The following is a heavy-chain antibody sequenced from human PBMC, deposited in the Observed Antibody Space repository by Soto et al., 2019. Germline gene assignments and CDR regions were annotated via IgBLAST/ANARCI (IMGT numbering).Heavy chain of an antibody. Sequence: SETLSLTCTVSGGSISSSSYYWGWIRQPPGKGLEWIGSIYYSGSTYYNPSLKSRVTISVDTSKNQFSLKLSSVTAADTAVYYCARQPVAATQYFQHWGQGTLVTVSS. D-gene: IGHD6-19*01. V-gene: IGHV4-39*01. CDR1: GGSISSSSYY. CDR2: IYYSGST. CDR3: ARQPVAATQYFQH. J-gene: IGHJ1*01.